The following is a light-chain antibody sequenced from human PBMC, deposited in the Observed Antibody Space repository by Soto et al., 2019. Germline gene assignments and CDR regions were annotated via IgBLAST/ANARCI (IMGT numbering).Light chain of an antibody. Sequence: DTQLTQSPSFLSASVGGRVTIACRASQDVSRSVGWYQQKPGTAPKLLISAASTLNSGVPSRFSGSGSGTGFTLTISSLQPEDFATYYCQQLWTYPLTFGG. CDR2: AAS. CDR3: QQLWTYPLT. V-gene: IGKV1-9*01. CDR1: QDVSRS. J-gene: IGKJ4*01.